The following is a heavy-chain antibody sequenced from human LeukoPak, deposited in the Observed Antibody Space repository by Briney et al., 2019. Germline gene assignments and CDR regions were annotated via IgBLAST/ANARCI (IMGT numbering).Heavy chain of an antibody. J-gene: IGHJ3*01. CDR1: GYSISSGYY. CDR2: IYHSGST. Sequence: SETLSLTCTVSGYSISSGYYWGWIRQPPGKGLEWIGSIYHSGSTYYNPSLKSRVTISEDTSKNQFSLNLSSVTAADTAVYYCARDRQHRDAFDVWGQGTMVTVSS. V-gene: IGHV4-38-2*02. CDR3: ARDRQHRDAFDV.